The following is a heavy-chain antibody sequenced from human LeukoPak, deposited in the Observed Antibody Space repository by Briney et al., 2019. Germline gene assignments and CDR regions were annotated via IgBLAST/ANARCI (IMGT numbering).Heavy chain of an antibody. CDR3: AREGTSSPVDY. CDR1: GGTFSSYA. J-gene: IGHJ4*02. D-gene: IGHD1-1*01. CDR2: IIPIFGTA. Sequence: GASVKVSCKASGGTFSSYAISWVRQAPGQGLEWMGRIIPIFGTANYAQKLQGRVTITTDESTSTAYMELSSLRSEGTAVYYCAREGTSSPVDYWGQGTLVTVSS. V-gene: IGHV1-69*05.